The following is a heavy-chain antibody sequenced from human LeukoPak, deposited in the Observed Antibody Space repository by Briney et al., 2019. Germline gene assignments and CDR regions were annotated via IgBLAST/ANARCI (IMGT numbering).Heavy chain of an antibody. CDR1: GYTFTGYY. CDR3: ARDYDILTGYSNWFDP. CDR2: INPNSGGT. Sequence: ASVKVSCKASGYTFTGYYMHWVRQAPGQGLEWMGRINPNSGGTNYAQKFQGRVTMTRDTSISTAYMELSRLRSDDTAVYYCARDYDILTGYSNWFDPWGQGTLVTVSS. V-gene: IGHV1-2*06. J-gene: IGHJ5*02. D-gene: IGHD3-9*01.